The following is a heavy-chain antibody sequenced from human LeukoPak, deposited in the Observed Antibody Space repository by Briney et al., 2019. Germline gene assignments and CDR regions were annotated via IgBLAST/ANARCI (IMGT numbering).Heavy chain of an antibody. CDR2: INHSGST. D-gene: IGHD3-22*01. CDR3: ARGYYDSSGYYLGDAFDI. J-gene: IGHJ3*02. V-gene: IGHV4-34*01. CDR1: GGSFSSYY. Sequence: PSETLSLTCAVYGGSFSSYYWSWIRQPPGKGLEWIGEINHSGSTNYNPSLKSRVTISVDTSKNQFSLKLSSVTAADTAVYYCARGYYDSSGYYLGDAFDIWGQGTMVTVSS.